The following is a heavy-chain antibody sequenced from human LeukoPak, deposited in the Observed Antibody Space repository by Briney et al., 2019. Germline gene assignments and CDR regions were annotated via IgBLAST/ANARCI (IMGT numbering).Heavy chain of an antibody. Sequence: PSETLSLTCTVSGGSISSYYWSWIRQPPGKGLEWIGEINHSGSTNYNPSLKSRVTISVDTSKNQFSLKLSSVTAADTAVYYCARGQIRTRGLDYWGQGTLVTVSS. CDR3: ARGQIRTRGLDY. CDR2: INHSGST. D-gene: IGHD3-10*01. J-gene: IGHJ4*02. V-gene: IGHV4-34*01. CDR1: GGSISSYY.